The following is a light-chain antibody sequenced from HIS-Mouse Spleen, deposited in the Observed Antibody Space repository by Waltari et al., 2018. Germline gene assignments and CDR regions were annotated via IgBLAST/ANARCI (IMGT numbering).Light chain of an antibody. CDR2: QDS. J-gene: IGLJ1*01. CDR3: SSYTSSSTF. CDR1: KLGDKY. V-gene: IGLV3-1*01. Sequence: SYELTQPPSVSVSPGQTASITCSGDKLGDKYACWYQQKPGQSPVLVFYQDSKRPSGIPARFSGSNSGNTATLTISGTQAEDEADYYCSSYTSSSTFFGTGTKVTVL.